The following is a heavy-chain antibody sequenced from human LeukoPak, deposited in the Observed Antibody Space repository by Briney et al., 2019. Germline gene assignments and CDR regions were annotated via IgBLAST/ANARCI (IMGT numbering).Heavy chain of an antibody. Sequence: GGSLRLSCAASGFPFSNIAKHSVRQAPGKGLEWLAVTSKDGSNKYYADSVKGRFTISRDNSKKTLYLQMNSLRAEDTAVYYCARESYGVYYFDCWGQGTPVTVSS. CDR1: GFPFSNIA. J-gene: IGHJ4*02. D-gene: IGHD4-17*01. CDR3: ARESYGVYYFDC. CDR2: TSKDGSNK. V-gene: IGHV3-30-3*01.